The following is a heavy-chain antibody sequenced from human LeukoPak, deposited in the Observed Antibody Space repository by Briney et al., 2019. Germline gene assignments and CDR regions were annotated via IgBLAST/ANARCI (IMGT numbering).Heavy chain of an antibody. CDR2: IYSTGST. J-gene: IGHJ6*03. V-gene: IGHV4-61*02. CDR1: GDSISNGTYY. D-gene: IGHD3-22*01. CDR3: ARQPPYYDSSGYYSAYYYYYMDV. Sequence: SETLSLTCTVSGDSISNGTYYWNWIRQPAGKGLEWIGRIYSTGSTNYNPSLKSRVTISVDTSKNEFSLKLSSVTAADTAVYYCARQPPYYDSSGYYSAYYYYYMDVWGKGTTVTISS.